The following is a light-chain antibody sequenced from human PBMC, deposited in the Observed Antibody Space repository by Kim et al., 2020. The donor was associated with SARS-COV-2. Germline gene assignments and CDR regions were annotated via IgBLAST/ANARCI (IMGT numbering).Light chain of an antibody. CDR1: QGFDNY. Sequence: DIQLTQSPSFLSASVGDRVTISCRASQGFDNYLAWYQQKPGKAPKLLINRAFSLESGVPSRFSGSGSGTDFTLTISSLQPEDFATYYCHQHNHYPITFGQGTKLEIK. CDR3: HQHNHYPIT. V-gene: IGKV1-9*01. CDR2: RAF. J-gene: IGKJ5*01.